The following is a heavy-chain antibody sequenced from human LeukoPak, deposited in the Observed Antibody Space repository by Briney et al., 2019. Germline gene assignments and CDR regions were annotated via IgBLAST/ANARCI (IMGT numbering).Heavy chain of an antibody. Sequence: ASVKVSCKASGYTFTGYYMYWVRQAPGQGLEWMGWINPNSGGTNYAQKFQGWVTMTRDTSISTAYMELSRLRSDDTAVYYCAREAVAGPNDAFDIWGQGTMVTVSS. CDR1: GYTFTGYY. D-gene: IGHD6-19*01. V-gene: IGHV1-2*04. CDR2: INPNSGGT. CDR3: AREAVAGPNDAFDI. J-gene: IGHJ3*02.